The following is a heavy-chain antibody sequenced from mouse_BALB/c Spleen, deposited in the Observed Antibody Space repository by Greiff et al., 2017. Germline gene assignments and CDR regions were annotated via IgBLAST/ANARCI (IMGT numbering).Heavy chain of an antibody. CDR1: GFTFTDYY. Sequence: DVHLVESGGGLVQPGGSLRLSCATSGFTFTDYYMSWVRQPPGKALEWLGFIRNKANGYTTEYSASVKGRFTISRDNSQSILYLQMNTLRAEDSATYYCARDGYDYGGYYFDYWGQGTTLTVSS. J-gene: IGHJ2*01. CDR3: ARDGYDYGGYYFDY. D-gene: IGHD2-4*01. CDR2: IRNKANGYTT. V-gene: IGHV7-3*02.